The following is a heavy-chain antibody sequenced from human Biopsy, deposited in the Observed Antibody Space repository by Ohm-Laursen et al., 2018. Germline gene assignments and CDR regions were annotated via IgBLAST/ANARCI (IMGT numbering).Heavy chain of an antibody. J-gene: IGHJ4*02. Sequence: TLSLTCAVSRDSISNYYWTWIRQSPGKGLEWIGYIYYTGSTNYNPSVKSRVTISVDTSKNQFSLKLNSVTAADTAVYYCALGGGSYVNFDYWGQGTLVTVSS. CDR3: ALGGGSYVNFDY. V-gene: IGHV4-59*01. CDR1: RDSISNYY. CDR2: IYYTGST. D-gene: IGHD1-26*01.